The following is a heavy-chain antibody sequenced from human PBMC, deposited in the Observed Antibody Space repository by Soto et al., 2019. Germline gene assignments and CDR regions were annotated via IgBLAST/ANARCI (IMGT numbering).Heavy chain of an antibody. V-gene: IGHV3-21*01. CDR3: ARDADDTLTGLDY. D-gene: IGHD3-9*01. J-gene: IGHJ4*02. Sequence: EVQVVESGGGLVKPGGSLRLSCAASGFTFSNYNINWVRQAPGKGLEWVSSISGSSSYIYYADSVKGRFTISRDNVKNSVYLQMNSIIAENTAINYRARDADDTLTGLDYRGQATLVTVPS. CDR1: GFTFSNYN. CDR2: ISGSSSYI.